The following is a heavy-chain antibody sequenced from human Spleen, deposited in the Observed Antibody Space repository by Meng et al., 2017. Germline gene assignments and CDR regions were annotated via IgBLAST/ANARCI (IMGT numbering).Heavy chain of an antibody. CDR1: GGSISRSNHY. J-gene: IGHJ4*02. D-gene: IGHD3-10*01. CDR3: ARDGKVRGVYDY. CDR2: IFYSGST. V-gene: IGHV4-31*03. Sequence: QVQLQESGPGLVKPSQTLSLTCSVSGGSISRSNHYWTWIRQLPGKGLEWIGNIFYSGSTNSNPSLRSRITMSLDTSKNQFSLKLTSVTAADTAVYYCARDGKVRGVYDYWGQGTLVTVSS.